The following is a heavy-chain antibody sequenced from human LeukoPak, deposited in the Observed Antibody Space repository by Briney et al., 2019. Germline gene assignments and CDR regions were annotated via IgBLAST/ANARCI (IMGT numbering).Heavy chain of an antibody. V-gene: IGHV3-9*01. Sequence: GGSLRLSCAASGFTFDDYAMHWVRQAPGKGLEWVSGISWNSGSIGYADSVKGRFTISRDNAKNSLYLQMNSLRAEDTALYYCAKTGPGDYYDSSGYYSWYFDYWGQGTLVTVSS. J-gene: IGHJ4*02. CDR1: GFTFDDYA. D-gene: IGHD3-22*01. CDR2: ISWNSGSI. CDR3: AKTGPGDYYDSSGYYSWYFDY.